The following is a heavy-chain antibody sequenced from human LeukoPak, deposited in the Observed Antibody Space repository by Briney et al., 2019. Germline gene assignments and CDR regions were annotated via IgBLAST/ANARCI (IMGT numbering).Heavy chain of an antibody. V-gene: IGHV3-33*01. CDR3: ARDLASSSYAELDY. J-gene: IGHJ4*02. CDR1: GFTFSSYG. CDR2: IWYDGSER. D-gene: IGHD1-26*01. Sequence: ARSLRLSCAASGFTFSSYGMHWVRQTPGKGLEWVAVIWYDGSERYYADSVKGRFTISRDNSKYTLYLQMNSLRAEDTAVYYCARDLASSSYAELDYWGQGALVTVPS.